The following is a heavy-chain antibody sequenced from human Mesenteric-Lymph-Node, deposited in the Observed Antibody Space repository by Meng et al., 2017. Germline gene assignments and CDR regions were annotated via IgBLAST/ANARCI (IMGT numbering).Heavy chain of an antibody. D-gene: IGHD5-18*01. V-gene: IGHV3-21*01. J-gene: IGHJ5*02. CDR1: GGSISNNN. CDR3: AREDTAMVMGYIFDP. CDR2: ISSSSSYI. Sequence: ETLSLTCVVSGGSISNNNYYWGWLRQAPGKGLEWVSSISSSSSYIYYADSVKGRFTISRDNAKNSLYLQMSSLRAEGTAVYYCAREDTAMVMGYIFDPWGQGTLVTVSS.